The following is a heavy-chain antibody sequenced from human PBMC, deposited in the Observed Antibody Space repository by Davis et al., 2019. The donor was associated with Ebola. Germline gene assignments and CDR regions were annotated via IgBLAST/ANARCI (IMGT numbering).Heavy chain of an antibody. J-gene: IGHJ4*02. D-gene: IGHD1-26*01. CDR3: ARGSYPLY. CDR1: GFTFNTYV. CDR2: ISSSGSYI. Sequence: GESLKISCAASGFTFNTYVMNWVRQAPGKGLEWVSSISSSGSYIYYADSVKGRFTISRDNAKKSLHLQMVSLRAEDTAVYYCARGSYPLYWGQGTLVTVSS. V-gene: IGHV3-21*01.